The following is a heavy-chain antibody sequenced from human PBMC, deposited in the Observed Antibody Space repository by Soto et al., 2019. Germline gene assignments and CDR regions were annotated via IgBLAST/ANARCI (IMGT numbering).Heavy chain of an antibody. Sequence: QVQLVQSGAEVKKPGSSVKVSCKASGGTFSSYTISWVRQAPGQGLEWMGRIIPILGIANYAQKFQGRVTITADKSTSTAYMELSSLRSEDTAVYYCARGTVATIIYYYYGMAVWGQGTTVTVSS. CDR2: IIPILGIA. J-gene: IGHJ6*02. D-gene: IGHD5-12*01. CDR3: ARGTVATIIYYYYGMAV. CDR1: GGTFSSYT. V-gene: IGHV1-69*02.